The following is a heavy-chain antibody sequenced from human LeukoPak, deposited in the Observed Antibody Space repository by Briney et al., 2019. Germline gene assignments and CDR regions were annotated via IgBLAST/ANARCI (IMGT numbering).Heavy chain of an antibody. J-gene: IGHJ4*02. V-gene: IGHV1-69*06. CDR3: FVGSTQYCSSTSCRRGSIDY. D-gene: IGHD2-2*01. CDR2: IIPMFGTA. CDR1: GGTFSSYA. Sequence: SVKVSCKASGGTFSSYAISWVRQAPGQGLEWMGGIIPMFGTANYAQKFQGRVTITADKSTSTAYMELSSLRSEDTAVYYCFVGSTQYCSSTSCRRGSIDYWGQGTLVTVSS.